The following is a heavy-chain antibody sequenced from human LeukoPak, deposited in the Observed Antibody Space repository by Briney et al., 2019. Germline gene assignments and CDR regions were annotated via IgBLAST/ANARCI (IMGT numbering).Heavy chain of an antibody. CDR3: ARKKDYGDYVDY. J-gene: IGHJ4*02. Sequence: SETLSLTCAVSGASINSGGYSWNWIRLPPGKGLEWIANIYHSGNTYYNPSLRSRVTISVDTSKNQFSLMLSSVTAADTALYYCARKKDYGDYVDYWGQGTLVTVSS. V-gene: IGHV4-30-2*01. CDR1: GASINSGGYS. CDR2: IYHSGNT. D-gene: IGHD4-17*01.